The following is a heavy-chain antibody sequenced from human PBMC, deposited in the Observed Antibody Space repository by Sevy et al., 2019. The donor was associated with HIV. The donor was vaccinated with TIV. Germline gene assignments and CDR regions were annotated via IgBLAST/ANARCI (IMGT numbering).Heavy chain of an antibody. D-gene: IGHD3-22*01. CDR2: IYYSGST. J-gene: IGHJ4*02. V-gene: IGHV4-30-4*01. Sequence: SETLSLTCTVSGGSISSGDYYWSWIRQPPGKGLEWIGYIYYSGSTYYNPSLKSRVTISVDTSKNQFSLKLSSVTAADTAVYYCARGGYYYDSSGYYEFDYWGQGTLVTVSS. CDR3: ARGGYYYDSSGYYEFDY. CDR1: GGSISSGDYY.